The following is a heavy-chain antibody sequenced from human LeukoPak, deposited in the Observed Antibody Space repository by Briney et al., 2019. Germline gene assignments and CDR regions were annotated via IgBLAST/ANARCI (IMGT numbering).Heavy chain of an antibody. CDR2: IYYSGST. CDR1: GGSFSGYY. J-gene: IGHJ5*02. CDR3: ARGSTDP. D-gene: IGHD2-2*01. V-gene: IGHV4-31*11. Sequence: PSETLSLTCAVYGGSFSGYYWSWIRQHPGKGLEWIGYIYYSGSTYYNPSLKSRVTISVDTSKNQFSLRLSSVTAADTAVYYCARGSTDPWGQGTLVTVSS.